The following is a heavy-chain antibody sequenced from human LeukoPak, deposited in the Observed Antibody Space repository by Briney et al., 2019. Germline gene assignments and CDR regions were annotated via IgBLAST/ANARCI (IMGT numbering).Heavy chain of an antibody. Sequence: GGTLRLSCAASGFTFSSYGMSGFGQPPGKGLEWVSAISGSGGSTYYADSVKGRFTISRDNSKNTLYLQMNSLRAEDTAVYYCAKGGRITMVRGVISYFDYWGQGTLVTVSS. D-gene: IGHD3-10*01. V-gene: IGHV3-23*01. CDR2: ISGSGGST. CDR3: AKGGRITMVRGVISYFDY. J-gene: IGHJ4*02. CDR1: GFTFSSYG.